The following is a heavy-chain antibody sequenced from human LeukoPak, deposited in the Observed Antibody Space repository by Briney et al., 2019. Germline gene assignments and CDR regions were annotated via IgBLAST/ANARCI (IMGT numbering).Heavy chain of an antibody. V-gene: IGHV4-39*07. Sequence: PSETLSLTCTVSGGSISSSSYYWGWIRQPPGKGLEWIGSIYYSGSTYYNPSLKSRVTISVDTSKNQFSLKLSSVTAADTAVYYCARDSLEVFDYWGQGTLVTVSS. CDR2: IYYSGST. D-gene: IGHD3-3*01. CDR3: ARDSLEVFDY. J-gene: IGHJ4*02. CDR1: GGSISSSSYY.